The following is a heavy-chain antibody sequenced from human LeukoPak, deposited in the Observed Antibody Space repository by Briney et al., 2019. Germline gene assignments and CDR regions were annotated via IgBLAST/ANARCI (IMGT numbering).Heavy chain of an antibody. CDR1: GFTFSSYW. CDR3: ARGSTMIVPGAFDI. D-gene: IGHD3-22*01. Sequence: GGSLRLSCAASGFTFSSYWMSWVRQAPGKGLEWVANIKQDGSEKYYVDSVKGRFTISRDNAKNSLYLQVNSLRAEDTAVYYCARGSTMIVPGAFDIWGQGTMVTVSS. J-gene: IGHJ3*02. V-gene: IGHV3-7*01. CDR2: IKQDGSEK.